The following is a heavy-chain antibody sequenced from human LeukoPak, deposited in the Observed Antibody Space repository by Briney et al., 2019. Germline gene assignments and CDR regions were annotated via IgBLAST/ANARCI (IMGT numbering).Heavy chain of an antibody. CDR1: GGSISSSSYY. CDR3: ARNGMVVFHLGYFDL. V-gene: IGHV4-39*01. Sequence: PSETLSLTCTVSGGSISSSSYYWGWIRQPPGKGLEWIGSIYYSGSTYCNPSLKSRVTISVDTSKNQFSLKLSSVTAADTAVYYCARNGMVVFHLGYFDLWGRGTLVTVSS. D-gene: IGHD2-15*01. CDR2: IYYSGST. J-gene: IGHJ2*01.